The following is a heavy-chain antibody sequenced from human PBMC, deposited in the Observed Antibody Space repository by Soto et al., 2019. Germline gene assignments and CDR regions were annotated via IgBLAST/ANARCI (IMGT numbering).Heavy chain of an antibody. Sequence: SLRLSCAASGFTFSNYAMGWVRQAPGKGLEWVSTISGNGGITYYADSVKGRFTISRDNSKNTLYLQMNSLRAEDTALYYCAQKITFGGVPPYYWGHGTLVTVSS. CDR2: ISGNGGIT. CDR3: AQKITFGGVPPYY. CDR1: GFTFSNYA. J-gene: IGHJ4*01. V-gene: IGHV3-23*01. D-gene: IGHD3-16*01.